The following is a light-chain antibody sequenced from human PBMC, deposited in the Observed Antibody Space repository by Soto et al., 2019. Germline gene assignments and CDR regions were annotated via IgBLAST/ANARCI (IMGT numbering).Light chain of an antibody. J-gene: IGKJ1*01. CDR2: GAS. CDR1: QSVSSN. CDR3: QQYENWPRT. V-gene: IGKV3-15*01. Sequence: EIVLTQSPVTLSVSPGERLTLSCRASQSVSSNLAWYQQKPGQAIRLLIFGASFRAAGVPARFSGTGYGTEFTFTISSLQAEDFAVYYCQQYENWPRTFGQGTKVEIK.